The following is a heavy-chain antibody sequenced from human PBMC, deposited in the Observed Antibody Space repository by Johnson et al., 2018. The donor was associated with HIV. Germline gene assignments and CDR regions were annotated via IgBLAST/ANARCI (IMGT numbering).Heavy chain of an antibody. D-gene: IGHD5-18*01. Sequence: QMMLVESGGGVVQPGRSLRLSCAASGFTFSTYGMHWVRQAPGKGLDWVAVISYDGGSKYYADSVKGRFTISRDNSKNTLYLQMNSLRAEDTAVYYCARVTHIQLWANDAFDIWGQGTMVTVSS. CDR3: ARVTHIQLWANDAFDI. V-gene: IGHV3-30*03. CDR1: GFTFSTYG. CDR2: ISYDGGSK. J-gene: IGHJ3*02.